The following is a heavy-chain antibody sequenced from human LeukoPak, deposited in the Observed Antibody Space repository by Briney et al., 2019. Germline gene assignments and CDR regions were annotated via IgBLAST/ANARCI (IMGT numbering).Heavy chain of an antibody. CDR2: INPNGGGT. CDR1: GYTFTDYF. Sequence: APVKVSCKASGYTFTDYFIHWVRQAPGQGLEWLGWINPNGGGTNYAQKFQGRVTMTRDTSISTTSMELRSLRSDDTAVYYCARTGAGVLIGLDYWGQGTLVTVSS. V-gene: IGHV1-2*02. J-gene: IGHJ4*02. CDR3: ARTGAGVLIGLDY. D-gene: IGHD6-19*01.